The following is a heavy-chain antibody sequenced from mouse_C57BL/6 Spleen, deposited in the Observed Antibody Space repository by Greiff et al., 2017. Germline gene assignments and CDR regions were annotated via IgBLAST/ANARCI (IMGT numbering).Heavy chain of an antibody. CDR1: GYTFTSYW. CDR3: ARRDGYVGFAY. Sequence: QVQLQQPGAELVKPGASVKMSCKASGYTFTSYWITWVKQRPGQGLEWIGDIYPGSGSTNYNEKFKSKATLTVDTSSSTCYRQLSSLTSEDSAVYYCARRDGYVGFAYWGQGTLVTVSA. CDR2: IYPGSGST. J-gene: IGHJ3*01. V-gene: IGHV1-55*01. D-gene: IGHD2-2*01.